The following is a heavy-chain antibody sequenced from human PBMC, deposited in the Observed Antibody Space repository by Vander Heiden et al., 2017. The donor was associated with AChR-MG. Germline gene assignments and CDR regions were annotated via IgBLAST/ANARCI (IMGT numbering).Heavy chain of an antibody. CDR1: GFPFRNYS. V-gene: IGHV3-23*01. CDR2: IGGSGDGT. CDR3: AKDFYGDFVRCFDP. Sequence: EVQLLESGGGLVRPGGSLRLPCAASGFPFRNYSMSWVRQAPGKGLEWVSSIGGSGDGTYYADSVRGRFTISRDNSKNTLYLQMNSLRAEDTALYYCAKDFYGDFVRCFDPWGQGTLVTVSS. J-gene: IGHJ5*02. D-gene: IGHD4-17*01.